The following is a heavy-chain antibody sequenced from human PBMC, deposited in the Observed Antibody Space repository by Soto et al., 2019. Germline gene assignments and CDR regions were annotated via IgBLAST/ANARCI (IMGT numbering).Heavy chain of an antibody. D-gene: IGHD5-12*01. CDR2: IIPIFGTA. CDR1: GGTFSSYA. V-gene: IGHV1-69*13. J-gene: IGHJ4*02. Sequence: ASVKVSCKASGGTFSSYAISWVRQAPGQGLEWMGGIIPIFGTANYAQKFQGRVTITADESTSTAYMELSSLRSEDTAVYYCARDSRSGYDPFDYWGQGTLVTVSS. CDR3: ARDSRSGYDPFDY.